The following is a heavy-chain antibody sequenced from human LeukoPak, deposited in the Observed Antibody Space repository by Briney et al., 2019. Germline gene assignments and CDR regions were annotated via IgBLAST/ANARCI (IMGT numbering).Heavy chain of an antibody. CDR2: INPNSGGA. CDR3: ATTIFGVKYGFDI. D-gene: IGHD3-3*01. J-gene: IGHJ3*02. V-gene: IGHV1-2*02. Sequence: ASVTVSCKASGYTFTSIDINWVRQAPGQGLGWMGWINPNSGGANYAQNFQGRVTMTRDTSISTAYMELSRLRSDDTAVYYCATTIFGVKYGFDIWGQGTIVTVSS. CDR1: GYTFTSID.